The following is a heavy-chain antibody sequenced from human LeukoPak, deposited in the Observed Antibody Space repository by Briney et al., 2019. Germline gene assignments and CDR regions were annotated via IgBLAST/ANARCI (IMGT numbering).Heavy chain of an antibody. CDR3: AKVGVEEDFWSGSYYYYYMDV. J-gene: IGHJ6*03. D-gene: IGHD3-3*01. Sequence: PGGSLRLSCAASGFTFSSYAISWVRQAPGKGLEWVSAISGSVGSTYYADSVKGRFTISRDNSKNTLYLQMNSLRAEDTAVYYCAKVGVEEDFWSGSYYYYYMDVWGKGTTVTVSS. V-gene: IGHV3-23*01. CDR2: ISGSVGST. CDR1: GFTFSSYA.